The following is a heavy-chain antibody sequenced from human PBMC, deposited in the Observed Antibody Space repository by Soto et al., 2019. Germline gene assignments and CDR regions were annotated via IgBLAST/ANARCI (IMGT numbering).Heavy chain of an antibody. CDR3: ARVNPRDTGYATLGTDF. Sequence: SETLSLTCAVYGGSFSGYYWSWIRQPPGKGLEWIGEINHSGSTNYNPSLKSRVTISVDTSKNQFSLKLSSVTAADTAVYYCARVNPRDTGYATLGTDFWRQATTVTVSS. CDR1: GGSFSGYY. CDR2: INHSGST. D-gene: IGHD5-12*01. J-gene: IGHJ6*02. V-gene: IGHV4-34*01.